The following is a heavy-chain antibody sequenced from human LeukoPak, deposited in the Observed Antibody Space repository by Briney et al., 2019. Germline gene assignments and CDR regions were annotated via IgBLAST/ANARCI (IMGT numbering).Heavy chain of an antibody. J-gene: IGHJ3*02. V-gene: IGHV1-69*05. CDR1: GGTFSSYA. Sequence: ASVKVSCKASGGTFSSYAISWVRQAPGQGLEWMGGIIPIFGTANYAQKFQGRVTITTDESTSTAYVELSSLRSEDTAVYYCARDSGRYKDRDGYMTDAFGIWGQGTMVTVSS. CDR3: ARDSGRYKDRDGYMTDAFGI. CDR2: IIPIFGTA. D-gene: IGHD5-24*01.